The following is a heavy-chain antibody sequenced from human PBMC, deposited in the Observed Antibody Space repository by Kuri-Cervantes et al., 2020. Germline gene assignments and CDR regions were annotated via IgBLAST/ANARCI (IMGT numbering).Heavy chain of an antibody. Sequence: GESLKISCTASGFTFSIYSMNWVRQAPGKGLEWVSSISSSSSYKYYADSVKGRFTISRDNSMNTVYLQMNSLRDEDTAIYYCAKDNSFYYIDYWGQGTLVTVSS. D-gene: IGHD2/OR15-2a*01. CDR2: ISSSSSYK. V-gene: IGHV3-21*01. CDR1: GFTFSIYS. CDR3: AKDNSFYYIDY. J-gene: IGHJ4*02.